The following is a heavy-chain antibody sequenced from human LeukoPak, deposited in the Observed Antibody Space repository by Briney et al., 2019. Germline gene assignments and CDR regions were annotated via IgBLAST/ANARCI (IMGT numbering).Heavy chain of an antibody. D-gene: IGHD2-2*01. CDR3: AREAYCSSTSVCYMDV. CDR1: GGSISSYY. CDR2: IYYSGST. Sequence: PSETLSLTCTVSGGSISSYYWSWIRQPPGKGLEWIGYIYYSGSTNYNPSLKSRVTISVDTSKNQFSLKLSSVTAADTAVYYCAREAYCSSTSVCYMDVWGKGTTVTVSS. V-gene: IGHV4-59*01. J-gene: IGHJ6*03.